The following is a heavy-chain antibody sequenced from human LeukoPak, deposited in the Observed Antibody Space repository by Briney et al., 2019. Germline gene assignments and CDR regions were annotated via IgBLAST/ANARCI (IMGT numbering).Heavy chain of an antibody. CDR3: ARDEAGVNFDY. Sequence: GGSLRLSCAASGFTFSSHGMTWVRQAPGRGLEWVSYISSSGSTIYYADSVKGRFTISRDNAKNSLYLQMNSLRAEDTAVYYCARDEAGVNFDYWGQGTLVTVSS. V-gene: IGHV3-48*04. CDR1: GFTFSSHG. J-gene: IGHJ4*02. D-gene: IGHD6-19*01. CDR2: ISSSGSTI.